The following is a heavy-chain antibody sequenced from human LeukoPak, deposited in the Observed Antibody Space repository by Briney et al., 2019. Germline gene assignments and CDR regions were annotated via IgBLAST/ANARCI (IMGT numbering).Heavy chain of an antibody. CDR1: GFTFSSYG. V-gene: IGHV3-33*01. CDR2: IWYDGSNK. Sequence: PGRSLRLSCAASGFTFSSYGMHWVRQAPGKGLERVAVIWYDGSNKYYADSVKGRFTISRDNSKNTLYLQMNSLRAEDTAVYYCARDSASSSWYEPYYYYYYMDVWGKGTTVTASS. J-gene: IGHJ6*03. D-gene: IGHD6-13*01. CDR3: ARDSASSSWYEPYYYYYYMDV.